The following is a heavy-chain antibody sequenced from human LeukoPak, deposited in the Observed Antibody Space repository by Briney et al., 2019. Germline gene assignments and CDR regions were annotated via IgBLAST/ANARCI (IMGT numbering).Heavy chain of an antibody. J-gene: IGHJ4*02. CDR2: IWYDGSDK. V-gene: IGHV3-33*06. D-gene: IGHD1-1*01. CDR3: AKDWGTTGTTGWLFDY. CDR1: GFTFSSFG. Sequence: PGGALRLSCGASGFTFSSFGMHWLRQAPGKGLDGVAIIWYDGSDKYYSESVKGRFTISRDNSKNTLYLQMNSLRAEDTAMYYCAKDWGTTGTTGWLFDYWGQGTLVTVSS.